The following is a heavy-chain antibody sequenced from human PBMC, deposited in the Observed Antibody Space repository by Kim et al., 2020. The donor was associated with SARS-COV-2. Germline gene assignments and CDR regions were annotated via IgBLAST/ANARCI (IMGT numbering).Heavy chain of an antibody. D-gene: IGHD2-21*02. V-gene: IGHV3-23*01. Sequence: TSYVDSGKGRFTISRDNSKNTLYLQMNSLRAEDTAVYYCANPRGGVTDFWGQGTLVTVSS. J-gene: IGHJ4*02. CDR2: T. CDR3: ANPRGGVTDF.